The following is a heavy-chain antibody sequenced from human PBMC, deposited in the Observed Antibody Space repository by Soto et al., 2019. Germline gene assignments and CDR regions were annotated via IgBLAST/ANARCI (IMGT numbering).Heavy chain of an antibody. CDR1: GFTFSSYG. CDR3: ARGLVRKYYDFWSGSVSYGMDV. J-gene: IGHJ6*02. V-gene: IGHV3-33*01. D-gene: IGHD3-3*01. CDR2: IWYDGSNK. Sequence: GGSLRLSCAASGFTFSSYGMHWVRQAPGKGLEWVAVIWYDGSNKYYADSVKGRFTISRDNSKNTLYLQMNSLRAEDTAVYYCARGLVRKYYDFWSGSVSYGMDVWGQGTTVTVSS.